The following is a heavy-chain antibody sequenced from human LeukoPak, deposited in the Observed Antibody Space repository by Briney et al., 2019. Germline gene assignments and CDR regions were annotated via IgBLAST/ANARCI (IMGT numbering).Heavy chain of an antibody. V-gene: IGHV5-51*01. CDR3: ASSLYYYDSSGYCPAFDI. D-gene: IGHD3-22*01. J-gene: IGHJ3*02. CDR2: IYPGDSDT. CDR1: GYSFTSYW. Sequence: GESLKISRKGSGYSFTSYWIGWVRQMPGKGLEWMGIIYPGDSDTRYSPSFQGQVTISADKSISTAYLQWSSLKASDTAMYYCASSLYYYDSSGYCPAFDIWGQGTMVTVSS.